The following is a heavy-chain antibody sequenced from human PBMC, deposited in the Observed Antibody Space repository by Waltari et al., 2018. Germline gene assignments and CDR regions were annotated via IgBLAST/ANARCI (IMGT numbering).Heavy chain of an antibody. CDR1: GFTFSSYA. Sequence: EVQLLESGGGLVQPGGSLRLSCAASGFTFSSYAMSWVRQAPGKGLEWVSVIYSGGSTYYADSVKGRFTISRDNSKNTLYLQMNSLRAEDTAVYYCAKDGGTGGIVVVIAYYFDYWGQGTLVTVSS. CDR3: AKDGGTGGIVVVIAYYFDY. V-gene: IGHV3-23*03. D-gene: IGHD2-21*01. J-gene: IGHJ4*02. CDR2: IYSGGST.